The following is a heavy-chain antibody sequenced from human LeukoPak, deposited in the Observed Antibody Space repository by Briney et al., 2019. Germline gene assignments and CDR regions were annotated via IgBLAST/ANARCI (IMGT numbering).Heavy chain of an antibody. V-gene: IGHV3-23*01. Sequence: QPGGSLRVSCAASGFTFSSYAMSWVRQAPGKGLEWVSAISGSGGSTYYADSVKGRFTISRDNSKNTLHLQMNSLRAEDTAVYYCAKDPRGGSYYDYWGQGTLVTVSS. D-gene: IGHD1-26*01. J-gene: IGHJ4*02. CDR1: GFTFSSYA. CDR3: AKDPRGGSYYDY. CDR2: ISGSGGST.